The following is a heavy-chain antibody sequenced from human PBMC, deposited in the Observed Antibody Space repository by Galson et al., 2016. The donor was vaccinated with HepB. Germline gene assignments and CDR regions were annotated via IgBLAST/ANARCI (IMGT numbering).Heavy chain of an antibody. CDR2: INDSGTT. CDR3: ARGISVACAFDC. J-gene: IGHJ4*02. Sequence: ETLSLTCAVYGGSFSGSYWNWIRQSPGKGLEWVGEINDSGTTNYNPSLKSRVTLSLDTSKKQFSLKLSSVTAADTAVYYCARGISVACAFDCWGPGNLVPFSS. V-gene: IGHV4-34*01. CDR1: GGSFSGSY.